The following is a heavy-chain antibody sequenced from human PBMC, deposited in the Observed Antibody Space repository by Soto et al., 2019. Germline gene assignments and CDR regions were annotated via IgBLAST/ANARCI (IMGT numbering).Heavy chain of an antibody. J-gene: IGHJ4*02. V-gene: IGHV4-39*01. CDR2: IYYSGNT. CDR3: ARQSPTSGWYSFPD. D-gene: IGHD6-19*01. Sequence: SETLSLTCTVSGGSISSSSYYWAWIRQPPGKGLEWIGSIYYSGNTYYNPSLKSRVTISVDTSKNHFSLRLSSVTAADTAVYFCARQSPTSGWYSFPDWGQGTLVTVSS. CDR1: GGSISSSSYY.